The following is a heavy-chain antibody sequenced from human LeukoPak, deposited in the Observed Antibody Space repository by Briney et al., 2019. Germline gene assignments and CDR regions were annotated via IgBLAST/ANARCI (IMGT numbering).Heavy chain of an antibody. V-gene: IGHV3-30*03. Sequence: GGSLRLSCAASGFTFSSYGMHWVRQAPGKGLEWVAVISYDGSNKYYADSVKGRFTISRDNSKNTLYLQMNSLRAEDTAVYYCASSTITATLDYWGQGTLVTVSS. CDR1: GFTFSSYG. J-gene: IGHJ4*02. D-gene: IGHD5-24*01. CDR3: ASSTITATLDY. CDR2: ISYDGSNK.